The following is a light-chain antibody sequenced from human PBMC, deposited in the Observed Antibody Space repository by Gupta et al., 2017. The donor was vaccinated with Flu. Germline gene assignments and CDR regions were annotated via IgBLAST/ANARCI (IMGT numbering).Light chain of an antibody. CDR2: AAS. CDR3: QHIYSTPLT. J-gene: IGKJ5*01. V-gene: IGKV1-39*01. Sequence: DIQMTQSPSSLSASVGDRVTITCRASQSISSYLNWYQQKPGKAPKLLIYAASSLQSGVPSRFSGSASWTDFTLTINSLQPEDFATYYCQHIYSTPLTFGHGTQLEIK. CDR1: QSISSY.